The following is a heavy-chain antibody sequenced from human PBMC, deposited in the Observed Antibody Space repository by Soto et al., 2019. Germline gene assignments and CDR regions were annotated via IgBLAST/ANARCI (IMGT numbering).Heavy chain of an antibody. Sequence: EVQLVESGGGLVQPGGSLRLSCAASGFTFSSYWMHWVRQAPGRGLVWVSSINSEGSSTSYADSVKGRFTISRDNAKNTLYLQMNSLRAEDTAVYYCVRTSLVVAAATREDYWGQGTLVTVSS. D-gene: IGHD2-15*01. V-gene: IGHV3-74*01. CDR1: GFTFSSYW. CDR3: VRTSLVVAAATREDY. J-gene: IGHJ4*02. CDR2: INSEGSST.